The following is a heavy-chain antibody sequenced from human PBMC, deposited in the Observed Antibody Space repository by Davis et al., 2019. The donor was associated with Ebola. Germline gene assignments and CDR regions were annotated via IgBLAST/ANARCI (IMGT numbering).Heavy chain of an antibody. D-gene: IGHD3-10*01. Sequence: GGSLRLSCAASGFTFKDYGMHWVRQVPGEGLEWLAVVWYDGDKTDYADSVKGRFTISRDNSEKTVSLQMNSLRAEDTAVYYCATLPGGRGMDVWGQGTTVTVSS. CDR3: ATLPGGRGMDV. J-gene: IGHJ6*02. CDR2: VWYDGDKT. CDR1: GFTFKDYG. V-gene: IGHV3-33*01.